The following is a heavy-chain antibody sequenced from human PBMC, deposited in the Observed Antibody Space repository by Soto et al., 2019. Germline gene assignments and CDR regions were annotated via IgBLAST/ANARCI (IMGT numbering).Heavy chain of an antibody. J-gene: IGHJ6*02. CDR3: ARGRGVRGVIYYYYGMDV. V-gene: IGHV5-51*01. CDR1: GYSFTSYW. Sequence: GESLKISCKGSGYSFTSYWIGWVRQMPGKGLEWMGIIYPGDSDTRYSPSFQGQVTISADKSISTAYLPWSSLKASDTAMYYCARGRGVRGVIYYYYGMDVWGQGTTVTVSS. CDR2: IYPGDSDT. D-gene: IGHD3-10*01.